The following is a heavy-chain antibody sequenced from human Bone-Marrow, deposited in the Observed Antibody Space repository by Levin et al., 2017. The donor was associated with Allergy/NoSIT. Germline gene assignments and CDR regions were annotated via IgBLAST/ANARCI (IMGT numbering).Heavy chain of an antibody. J-gene: IGHJ4*02. V-gene: IGHV3-23*01. Sequence: GESLKISCAASGFNFNIYAMTWVRQAPGKGLEWVSTFSGSGSRTYYADSVKGRFTISRDNSKNTLYLQMNSLRAEDTALYYCAKPYCGGDCYPAGFNCWGQGTLVTVSS. CDR2: FSGSGSRT. CDR1: GFNFNIYA. D-gene: IGHD2-21*02. CDR3: AKPYCGGDCYPAGFNC.